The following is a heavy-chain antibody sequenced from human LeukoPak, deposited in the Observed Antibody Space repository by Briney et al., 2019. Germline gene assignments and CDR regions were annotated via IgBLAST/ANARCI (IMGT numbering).Heavy chain of an antibody. D-gene: IGHD4-17*01. CDR2: ISGSGGST. Sequence: GGSLRLSCAASGFTFSSYAMSWVRQAPGKGLEWVSAISGSGGSTYYADSVKGRFTISRDNSKNTLYLRMNSLRAEDTAVYYCAKAFRYGDYTNFDYWGQGTLVTVSS. CDR1: GFTFSSYA. CDR3: AKAFRYGDYTNFDY. J-gene: IGHJ4*02. V-gene: IGHV3-23*01.